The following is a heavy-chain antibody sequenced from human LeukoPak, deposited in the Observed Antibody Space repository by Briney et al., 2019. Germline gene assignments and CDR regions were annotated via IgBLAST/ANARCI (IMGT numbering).Heavy chain of an antibody. CDR3: AKDGNVDIVAFDY. D-gene: IGHD5-12*01. CDR1: GFTFSSYG. Sequence: GGSLRLSCAASGFTFSSYGMHWVRQAPGKGLEWVAFIRYDGSNKYYADSVKGRFTISRDNSKNTLYLQMNSLRAEDTAVYYCAKDGNVDIVAFDYWGQGTLVTVSS. CDR2: IRYDGSNK. V-gene: IGHV3-30*02. J-gene: IGHJ4*02.